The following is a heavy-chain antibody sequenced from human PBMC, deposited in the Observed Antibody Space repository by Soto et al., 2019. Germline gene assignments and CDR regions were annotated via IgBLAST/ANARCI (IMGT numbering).Heavy chain of an antibody. D-gene: IGHD3-22*01. CDR3: TRGSYYYDSGGYYAQ. V-gene: IGHV3-74*02. CDR2: INSDGSST. J-gene: IGHJ4*02. CDR1: GFTFSSYA. Sequence: EVQLLESGGGLVQPGGSLRLSCAASGFTFSSYAMSWVRQAPGKGLEWVSRINSDGSSTTYADSVKGRFTISRDNAKNTLYLHMNSLRAEDTAAYFCTRGSYYYDSGGYYAQWGQGTLVTFSS.